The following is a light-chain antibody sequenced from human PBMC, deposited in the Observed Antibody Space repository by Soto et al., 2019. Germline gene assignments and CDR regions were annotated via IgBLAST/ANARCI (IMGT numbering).Light chain of an antibody. J-gene: IGKJ5*01. CDR3: QQYGSSPT. CDR1: QSITSGY. CDR2: GAS. V-gene: IGKV3-20*01. Sequence: IVLTQSPGTLSLFPGERATLSCRASQSITSGYLAWYQQKPGQSPRLLIYGASSRATGIPDRFSGSGSGTDLTLTISRLEPEDFAVYYCQQYGSSPTFGQGTRLEIK.